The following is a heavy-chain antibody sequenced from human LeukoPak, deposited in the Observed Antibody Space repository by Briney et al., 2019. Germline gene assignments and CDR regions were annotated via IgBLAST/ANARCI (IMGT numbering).Heavy chain of an antibody. J-gene: IGHJ4*02. V-gene: IGHV3-9*01. CDR1: RFTFYDYD. Sequence: PGRYLSLSCAASRFTFYDYDMHWVRQAPGKGLEWGTGISWNSGSIRYADSVKGRLTISRDNAKNSLYLQMNSLRAEDTALYYCAKDAGIAVAGTGGDFDYWGQGTLVTVSS. D-gene: IGHD6-19*01. CDR3: AKDAGIAVAGTGGDFDY. CDR2: ISWNSGSI.